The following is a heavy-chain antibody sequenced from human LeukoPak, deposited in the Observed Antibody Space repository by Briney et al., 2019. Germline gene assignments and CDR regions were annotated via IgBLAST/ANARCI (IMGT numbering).Heavy chain of an antibody. V-gene: IGHV4-39*07. CDR2: IYYSGST. J-gene: IGHJ3*02. CDR3: ARYSSRWYSDAFDI. Sequence: SETLSLTCTVSGGSISSSSYYWGWIRQPPGKGLEWIGSIYYSGSTYYNPSLKSRVTISVDTSKNQFSLKLSSVTAADTAVYYCARYSSRWYSDAFDIWGQGTMVTVSS. D-gene: IGHD6-13*01. CDR1: GGSISSSSYY.